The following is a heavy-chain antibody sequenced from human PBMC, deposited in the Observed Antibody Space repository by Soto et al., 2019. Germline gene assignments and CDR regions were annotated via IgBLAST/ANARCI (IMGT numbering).Heavy chain of an antibody. CDR2: INAGNGNT. Sequence: QVQLVQSGAEVKKPGASVKVSCKASGYTFTSYAMHWVRQAPGQRLEWMGWINAGNGNTKYSQKFQGRVTITRDTSASTAYMELSSLRSEDTAVYYCARVPLYSSKELGAFDIWGQGTMVTVSS. V-gene: IGHV1-3*01. J-gene: IGHJ3*02. D-gene: IGHD1-26*01. CDR1: GYTFTSYA. CDR3: ARVPLYSSKELGAFDI.